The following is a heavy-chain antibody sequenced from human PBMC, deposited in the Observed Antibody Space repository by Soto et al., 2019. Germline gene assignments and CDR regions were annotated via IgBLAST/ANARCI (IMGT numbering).Heavy chain of an antibody. CDR2: ISGSGNNI. D-gene: IGHD3-16*01. V-gene: IGHV3-23*01. Sequence: QAAGGGLEWVSSISGSGNNIDYSASVKGRFIISRENSKKTLFLQMNSLRAEDTAIYYCATDPRTGPQLLLVRSLSYCFD. J-gene: IGHJ4*01. CDR3: ATDPRTGPQLLLVRSLSYCFD.